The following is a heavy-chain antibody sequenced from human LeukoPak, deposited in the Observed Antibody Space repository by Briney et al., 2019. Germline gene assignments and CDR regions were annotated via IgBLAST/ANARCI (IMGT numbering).Heavy chain of an antibody. CDR1: GYSFTSYW. CDR3: ARPVEMATSPFDY. D-gene: IGHD5-24*01. CDR2: IHPDDSDT. J-gene: IGHJ4*02. V-gene: IGHV5-51*01. Sequence: GESLKISCKGSGYSFTSYWIGWVRQVPGQGLEWMGVIHPDDSDTRYSPSFLGQVTISADKSISTAYLQWSSLKASDTAMYYCARPVEMATSPFDYWGQGTLVTVSS.